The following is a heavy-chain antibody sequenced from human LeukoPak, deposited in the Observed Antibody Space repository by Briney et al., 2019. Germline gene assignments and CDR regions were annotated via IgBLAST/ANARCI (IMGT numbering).Heavy chain of an antibody. V-gene: IGHV4-59*01. D-gene: IGHD4-17*01. CDR1: GDSMSDYF. J-gene: IGHJ4*02. CDR3: AAMTTVTMYSYFFDS. CDR2: AADSGST. Sequence: SETLSLTCTVSGDSMSDYFWTWIRQPPGKGLEWIGYAADSGSTNYNPSLKSRVIISVDSSTNHFSLRLTSVTAADTAIYYCAAMTTVTMYSYFFDSWGQGTLLTVSS.